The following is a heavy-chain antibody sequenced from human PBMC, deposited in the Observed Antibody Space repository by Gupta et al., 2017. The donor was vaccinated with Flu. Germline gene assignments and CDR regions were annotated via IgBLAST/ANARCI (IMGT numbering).Heavy chain of an antibody. J-gene: IGHJ4*02. D-gene: IGHD2/OR15-2a*01. V-gene: IGHV3-33*01. CDR3: ARDAGGNSFSPLYYFDS. CDR2: IWYDGKNK. Sequence: QVQLVESGGGVVQPGRSLRLSCTTSGFTFSDYGMYWVRQAPGKGLEWVAVIWYDGKNKFYGDSVEGRFTISRDNSKNTLYLQMNSLRAEDTAIYYCARDAGGNSFSPLYYFDSWGQGTLVTVSS. CDR1: GFTFSDYG.